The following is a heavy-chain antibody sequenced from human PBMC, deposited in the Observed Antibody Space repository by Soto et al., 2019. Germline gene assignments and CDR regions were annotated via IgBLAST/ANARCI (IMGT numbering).Heavy chain of an antibody. CDR1: GYTFTSYY. V-gene: IGHV1-46*01. J-gene: IGHJ6*02. CDR3: VRDGRNIVVVPAATTGMDV. CDR2: INPSGGST. Sequence: QVQLVQSGAEVKKPGASVKVSCKASGYTFTSYYMHWVRQAPGQGLEWMGIINPSGGSTSYAQKFQGRVTMTRDTSTSTVYMELSSLRSEDTAVYYCVRDGRNIVVVPAATTGMDVWGQGTTVTVSS. D-gene: IGHD2-2*01.